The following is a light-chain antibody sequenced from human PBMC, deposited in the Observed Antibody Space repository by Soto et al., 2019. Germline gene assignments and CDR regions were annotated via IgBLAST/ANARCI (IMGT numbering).Light chain of an antibody. CDR2: GAS. CDR1: QSVSSSY. J-gene: IGKJ2*01. Sequence: EIVLTQSPATLSLSPGERATLSCRASQSVSSSYLAWYQQKPGQAPRLVISGASSRAAGIPDRFSGSGSGTDFTLTISRLEPEDFAVYYCQQYDSSPPRYTFRQGTKLEIK. CDR3: QQYDSSPPRYT. V-gene: IGKV3-20*01.